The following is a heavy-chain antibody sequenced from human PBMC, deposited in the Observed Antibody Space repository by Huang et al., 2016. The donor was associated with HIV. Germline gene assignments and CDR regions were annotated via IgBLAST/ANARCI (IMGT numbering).Heavy chain of an antibody. J-gene: IGHJ4*02. CDR1: GDSIGSGGHY. V-gene: IGHV4-30-4*08. CDR2: IYYSGST. Sequence: QVQLQESGPGLVKPSQTLFLTCTVSGDSIGSGGHYWSWIRQPPGKGLEWIGFIYYSGSTYHNPSRKSRVTISVDTSKNQFSLKLSSVTAADTAVYFCSRALYYHGSGSYSDYWGRGTLVTVSS. CDR3: SRALYYHGSGSYSDY. D-gene: IGHD3-10*01.